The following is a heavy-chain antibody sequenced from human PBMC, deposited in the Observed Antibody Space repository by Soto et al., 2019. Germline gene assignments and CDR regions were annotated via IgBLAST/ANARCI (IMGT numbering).Heavy chain of an antibody. CDR2: IYYSGNT. J-gene: IGHJ5*02. CDR3: ARSGPYYYGSGRSNWFDP. V-gene: IGHV4-59*12. CDR1: GGSISSYY. D-gene: IGHD3-10*01. Sequence: PSETLSLTCTVSGGSISSYYWSRIRRPPGKGLEWIGYIYYSGNTNYNPSLKSRLTISVDTSKNHFSLKLSSVTAADTAVYYCARSGPYYYGSGRSNWFDPWGQGTLVTVSS.